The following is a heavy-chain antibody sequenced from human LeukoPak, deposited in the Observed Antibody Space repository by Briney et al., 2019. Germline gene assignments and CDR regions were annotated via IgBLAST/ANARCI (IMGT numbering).Heavy chain of an antibody. Sequence: ASVTVSCKASGGTFSSYAISWVRQAPGQGLEWMGGIIPIFGTANYAQKFQGRVTMTRDTSTSTVYMELGSLRSEDTAVYYCAKARYSGSYYGTFDYWGQGTLVTVSS. CDR1: GGTFSSYA. CDR2: IIPIFGTA. CDR3: AKARYSGSYYGTFDY. V-gene: IGHV1-69*05. D-gene: IGHD1-26*01. J-gene: IGHJ4*02.